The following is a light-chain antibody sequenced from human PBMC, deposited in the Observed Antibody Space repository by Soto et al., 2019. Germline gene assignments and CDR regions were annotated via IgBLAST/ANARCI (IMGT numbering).Light chain of an antibody. J-gene: IGLJ1*01. CDR1: SSNIGAEYD. V-gene: IGLV1-40*01. CDR3: QSYDSTLSARYV. CDR2: GNN. Sequence: QSVLTQPPSGSGAPGQRITISCTGSSSNIGAEYDVHWYQQRPGTAPKLLIFGNNNRPSGVPDRFSGSKSGTSASLAITGLKAEDEGDYYCQSYDSTLSARYVFGTGTKVT.